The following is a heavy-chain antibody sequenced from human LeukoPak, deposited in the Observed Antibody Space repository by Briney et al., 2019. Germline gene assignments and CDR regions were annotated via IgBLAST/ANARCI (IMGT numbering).Heavy chain of an antibody. CDR3: ARQTGSGLFILP. CDR1: GGSISSTSYY. Sequence: SETLSLTCVVSGGSISSTSYYWGWIRQPPGKGLEWIGSIYYSGNTYYNASLKSQVSISIDTSKNQFSLRLTSVTAADTAVYYCARQTGSGLFILPGGQGTLVTVSS. J-gene: IGHJ4*02. V-gene: IGHV4-39*01. D-gene: IGHD3/OR15-3a*01. CDR2: IYYSGNT.